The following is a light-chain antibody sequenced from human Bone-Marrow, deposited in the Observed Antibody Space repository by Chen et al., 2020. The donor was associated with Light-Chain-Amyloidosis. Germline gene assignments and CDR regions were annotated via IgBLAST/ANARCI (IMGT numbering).Light chain of an antibody. V-gene: IGLV3-19*01. CDR1: SLRSYY. J-gene: IGLJ2*01. Sequence: SSELTQDPAVYVALGQTVRITCQGDSLRSYYASWYQQKPGQAPVLVIYGKNNRPSGIPDRFSGSSSGNTASLTITGAQAEDEADYYCYSRDSSGNHVVFGGGTKLTVL. CDR3: YSRDSSGNHVV. CDR2: GKN.